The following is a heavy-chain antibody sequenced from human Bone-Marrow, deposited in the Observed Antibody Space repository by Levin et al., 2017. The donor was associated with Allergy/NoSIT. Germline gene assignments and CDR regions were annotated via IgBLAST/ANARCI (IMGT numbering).Heavy chain of an antibody. Sequence: SVKVSCKPSGGSSANGGFNWVRQAPGQGLEWMGRIIPMLGTTSYAQRFQGRVKITADESTGTAYMELNSLTSSDTAVYYWARTQLDWNFDLWGRGTLVIVSS. D-gene: IGHD1-1*01. CDR3: ARTQLDWNFDL. CDR1: GGSSANGG. J-gene: IGHJ2*01. CDR2: IIPMLGTT. V-gene: IGHV1-69*11.